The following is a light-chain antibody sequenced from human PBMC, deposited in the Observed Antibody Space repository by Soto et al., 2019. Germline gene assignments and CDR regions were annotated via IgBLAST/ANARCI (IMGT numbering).Light chain of an antibody. CDR1: QTISSW. CDR3: QQYSSYSGT. V-gene: IGKV1-5*03. Sequence: DIQMTQSPSTLSVSVGDRVTITCRASQTISSWSAWYQQKPGKAPKLLIYKASSLESGVPSRFSGSGSGTEFTLTISSLQPDDFATYYCQQYSSYSGTFGQGTKVDIK. CDR2: KAS. J-gene: IGKJ1*01.